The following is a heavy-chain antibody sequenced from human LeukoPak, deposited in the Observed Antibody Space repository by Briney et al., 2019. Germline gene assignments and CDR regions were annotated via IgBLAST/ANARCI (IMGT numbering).Heavy chain of an antibody. CDR2: MNPNSANT. CDR1: GYTFAGYD. D-gene: IGHD5-18*01. CDR3: ARGRGEYNYGAEFQH. Sequence: GESLKVSCXASGYTFAGYDINWVRQAAGQGLEWMGWMNPNSANTGYAQKFQGRVTMTRNTSISTAYMELSSLRSEDTAVYYCARGRGEYNYGAEFQHWGQGTLVTVSS. V-gene: IGHV1-8*01. J-gene: IGHJ1*01.